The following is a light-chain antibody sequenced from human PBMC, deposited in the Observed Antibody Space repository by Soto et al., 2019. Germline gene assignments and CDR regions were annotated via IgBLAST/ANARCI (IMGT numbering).Light chain of an antibody. CDR1: QDISNY. Sequence: DIQMTQSPSSLSASVGDRVTITCQASQDISNYLNWYQQKPGKAPKLLIYDASNLETGVPSRFSGSGSGTEFTFTISSLQPVDIATYYCQQYDNPRLTFGGGTKVEIK. CDR3: QQYDNPRLT. CDR2: DAS. J-gene: IGKJ4*01. V-gene: IGKV1-33*01.